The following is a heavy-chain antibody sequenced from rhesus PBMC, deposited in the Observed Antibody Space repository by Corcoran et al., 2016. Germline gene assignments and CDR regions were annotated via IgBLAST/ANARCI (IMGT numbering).Heavy chain of an antibody. Sequence: EVQLVESGGGLVQPGGSLRLSCAASGFTFRNNWMSWVRQAPGKGLDWVGRIKNKADVGTAVYAESVKGRFIISRDDSKNTLYLQMNSLKTEDTAVYYCTGDGYSGSWNYWGQGVLVTVSS. J-gene: IGHJ4*01. CDR1: GFTFRNNW. CDR3: TGDGYSGSWNY. D-gene: IGHD6-25*01. CDR2: IKNKADVGTA. V-gene: IGHV3-16*02.